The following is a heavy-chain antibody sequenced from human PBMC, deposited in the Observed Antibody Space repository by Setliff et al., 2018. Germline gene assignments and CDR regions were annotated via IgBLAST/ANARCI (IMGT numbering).Heavy chain of an antibody. CDR3: ARTCSGSGCYAGLES. D-gene: IGHD2-15*01. V-gene: IGHV3-7*01. Sequence: GGSLRLSCVASGFSFSNYYMSWVRQAPGKGLEWVANIKEDGSEKYYVDSVKGRFTISRDNAKNALYLQMNSLRPEDTAVYYCARTCSGSGCYAGLESWGQGTPVTVSS. CDR1: GFSFSNYY. J-gene: IGHJ4*02. CDR2: IKEDGSEK.